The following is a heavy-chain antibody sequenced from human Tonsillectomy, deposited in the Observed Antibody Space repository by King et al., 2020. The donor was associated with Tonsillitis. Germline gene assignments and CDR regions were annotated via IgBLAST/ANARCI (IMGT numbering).Heavy chain of an antibody. CDR2: IYYSGST. J-gene: IGHJ6*02. D-gene: IGHD4-17*01. CDR3: ARADYGEGYYGMDV. V-gene: IGHV4-31*03. Sequence: QLQESGPGLVKPSQTLSLTCTVSGGSISSGGYYLSWIRQHPGKGLEWIGYIYYSGSTYYNPSLKSRVTITVDTSKNQFSLKLSSVTAADTAVYYCARADYGEGYYGMDVWGQGTTVTVSS. CDR1: GGSISSGGYY.